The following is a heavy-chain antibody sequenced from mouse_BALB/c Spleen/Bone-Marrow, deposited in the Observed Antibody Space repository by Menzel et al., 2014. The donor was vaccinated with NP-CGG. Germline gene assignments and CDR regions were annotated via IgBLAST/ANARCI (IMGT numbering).Heavy chain of an antibody. Sequence: VQLQQPGAEPVKLGASVKLSCTASGLNIKDTYMHWVKQRPEQGLEWIGRIDPANGNTKYDPKFQGKATITADTSSNTAHLQLNSLTSEDTAVYYCASYRYGWYFDVWGAGTTVTVSS. CDR3: ASYRYGWYFDV. V-gene: IGHV14-3*02. CDR2: IDPANGNT. CDR1: GLNIKDTY. D-gene: IGHD2-12*01. J-gene: IGHJ1*01.